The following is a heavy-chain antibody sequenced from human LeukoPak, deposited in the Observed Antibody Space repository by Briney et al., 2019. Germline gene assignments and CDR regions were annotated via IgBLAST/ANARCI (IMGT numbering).Heavy chain of an antibody. V-gene: IGHV1-24*01. CDR2: FDPEDGET. Sequence: RASVKVSCKVSGYTLTELSLHWVRQAPGKGLEWMGGFDPEDGETIYAQKFQGRVTMTEDTSTDTAYMELSSLRSEDTAVYYCATGSGRPERPGIVGATRVFDYWGQGTLVTVSS. J-gene: IGHJ4*02. CDR3: ATGSGRPERPGIVGATRVFDY. D-gene: IGHD1-26*01. CDR1: GYTLTELS.